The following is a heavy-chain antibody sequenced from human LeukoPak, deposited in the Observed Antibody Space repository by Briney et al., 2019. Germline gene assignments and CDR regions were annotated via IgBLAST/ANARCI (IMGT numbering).Heavy chain of an antibody. CDR2: ISSSSSYI. J-gene: IGHJ4*02. CDR1: GFTFSSYS. Sequence: GGSLRLSCAASGFTFSSYSMNWVRQAPGKGLEWVSSISSSSSYIYYADSVKGRFTISRDNAKNSLYLQMNSLRAEDTAVYYCARALNYVWGSYRYPYYFDYWGQGTLVTVSS. V-gene: IGHV3-21*01. D-gene: IGHD3-16*02. CDR3: ARALNYVWGSYRYPYYFDY.